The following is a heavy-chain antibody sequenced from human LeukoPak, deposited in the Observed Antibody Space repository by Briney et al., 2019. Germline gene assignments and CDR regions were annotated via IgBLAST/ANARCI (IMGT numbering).Heavy chain of an antibody. D-gene: IGHD1-26*01. V-gene: IGHV3-23*01. J-gene: IGHJ4*02. CDR2: ITSGTRT. CDR1: GFTFSSHG. CDR3: AATYSGNWEFDY. Sequence: GGSLRLSCVASGFTFSSHGMNWVRQAPGKGLEWVSGITSGTRTYYADSVKGRFAISRDNSKNTMYLQMNSLRAEDTALYYCAATYSGNWEFDYWGQGTLVTVSS.